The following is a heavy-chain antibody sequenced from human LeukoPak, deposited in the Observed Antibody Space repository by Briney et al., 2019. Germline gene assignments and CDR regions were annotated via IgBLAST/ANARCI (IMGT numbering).Heavy chain of an antibody. J-gene: IGHJ4*02. Sequence: SETLSLTCTVSGGSISSSSYYWGWVRQPPGKGLEWIGSIYYSGSTYYNPSLKSRVTISVDTSKNQFPLKLSSVTAADTAVYYCATGYSYGSIFDYWGQGTLVTVSS. CDR2: IYYSGST. CDR1: GGSISSSSYY. V-gene: IGHV4-39*01. CDR3: ATGYSYGSIFDY. D-gene: IGHD5-18*01.